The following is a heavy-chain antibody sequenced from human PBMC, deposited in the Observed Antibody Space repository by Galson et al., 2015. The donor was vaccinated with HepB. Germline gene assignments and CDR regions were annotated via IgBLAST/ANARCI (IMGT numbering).Heavy chain of an antibody. CDR3: AKSGAVGATGHAWGTYGTDV. D-gene: IGHD1-26*01. Sequence: SLRLSCAASGFTFSSYAMTWVRQAPGMGLEWVSAIGGSGGNTFYADSVKGRFTISRDNSKNTLYRQLNSLRAEDAAIYFCAKSGAVGATGHAWGTYGTDVWGQGTTVTVSS. V-gene: IGHV3-23*01. J-gene: IGHJ6*02. CDR2: IGGSGGNT. CDR1: GFTFSSYA.